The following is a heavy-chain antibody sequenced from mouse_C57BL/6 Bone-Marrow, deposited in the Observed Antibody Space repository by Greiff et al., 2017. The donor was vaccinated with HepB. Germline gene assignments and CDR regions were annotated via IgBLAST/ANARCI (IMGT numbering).Heavy chain of an antibody. CDR2: IYPRSGNT. V-gene: IGHV1-81*01. Sequence: QVQLQQSGAELARPGASVKLSCKASGYTFTSYGISWVKQRTGQGLEWIGEIYPRSGNTYYNEKFKGKATLTADKSSSTAYMELRSLTSEDSAVYFCAREGRQLRLQTWFAYWGQGTLVTVSA. CDR1: GYTFTSYG. CDR3: AREGRQLRLQTWFAY. D-gene: IGHD3-2*02. J-gene: IGHJ3*01.